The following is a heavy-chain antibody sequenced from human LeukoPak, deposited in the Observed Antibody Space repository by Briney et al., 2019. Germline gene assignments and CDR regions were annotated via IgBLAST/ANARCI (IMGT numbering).Heavy chain of an antibody. D-gene: IGHD3-9*01. Sequence: GGSLRLSCAASGFTFSSYWMSWVRQAPGKGLEWVANIKQDGSEKYYVDSVKGRFTISRDNAKNSLYLQMNSLRAEDTAVYYCARDWYDILTGSQIDYWGQGTLVTVSS. J-gene: IGHJ4*02. CDR3: ARDWYDILTGSQIDY. CDR2: IKQDGSEK. V-gene: IGHV3-7*01. CDR1: GFTFSSYW.